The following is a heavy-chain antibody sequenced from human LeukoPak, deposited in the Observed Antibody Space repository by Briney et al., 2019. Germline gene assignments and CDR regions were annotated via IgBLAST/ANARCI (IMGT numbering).Heavy chain of an antibody. V-gene: IGHV4-39*01. CDR2: IYYSGST. J-gene: IGHJ4*02. CDR1: GGSISSSSYY. Sequence: SETLSLTCTVSGGSISSSSYYWGWIRQPPGKGLEWIGSIYYSGSTYYNPSLKSRVTISVDTSKNQFSLKLSSVTAADTAVYYCARMPLRKVGAHPTFDYWGQGTLVTVSS. D-gene: IGHD1-26*01. CDR3: ARMPLRKVGAHPTFDY.